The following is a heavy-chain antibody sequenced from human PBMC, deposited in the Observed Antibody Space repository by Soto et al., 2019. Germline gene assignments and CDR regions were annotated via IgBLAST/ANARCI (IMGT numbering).Heavy chain of an antibody. Sequence: VGSLRLSCVSSIFTFSNAWMSCVRHSPGKWLEWVGRIKSKTDGGTIAYAAPVKGRFTISRDDSKHTLYLQMNSLKIEDTAVYYCGDLDGYYFGMEVWGQGTTDSVSS. CDR2: IKSKTDGGTI. D-gene: IGHD3-10*01. J-gene: IGHJ6*01. V-gene: IGHV3-15*01. CDR3: GDLDGYYFGMEV. CDR1: IFTFSNAW.